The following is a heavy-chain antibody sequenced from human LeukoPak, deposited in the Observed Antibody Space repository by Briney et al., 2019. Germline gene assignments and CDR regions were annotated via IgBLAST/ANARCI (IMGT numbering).Heavy chain of an antibody. D-gene: IGHD2-2*01. Sequence: PGGSLRLSCAASGFTFSDYAMHWVRQAPVKGLEYVSAISHNGGSTYYAHSVKGRFTISRDNSKNTLYLQLGSLRDEDMAVYYCARERRFCTSTSCYCFFDYWGQGTLVTVSS. CDR1: GFTFSDYA. CDR3: ARERRFCTSTSCYCFFDY. V-gene: IGHV3-64*01. J-gene: IGHJ4*02. CDR2: ISHNGGST.